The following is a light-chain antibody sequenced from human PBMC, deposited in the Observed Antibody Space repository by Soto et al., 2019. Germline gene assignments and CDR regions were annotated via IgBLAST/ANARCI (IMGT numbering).Light chain of an antibody. CDR1: QSVSSN. V-gene: IGKV3-15*01. J-gene: IGKJ4*01. CDR2: GPS. CDR3: QQYNNWPPLP. Sequence: EIVMTQSPATLSVSPGERATLSCRASQSVSSNLAWYQQKPGQPPRLLIYGPSTRATGIPARCSGSGSGTAFSLTSSGLQSKAFAVYYCQQYNNWPPLPFGGGTKVEMK.